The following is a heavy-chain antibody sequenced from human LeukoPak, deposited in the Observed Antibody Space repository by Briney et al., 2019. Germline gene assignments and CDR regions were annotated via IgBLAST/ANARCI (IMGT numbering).Heavy chain of an antibody. D-gene: IGHD5-24*01. CDR2: IYYSGST. CDR3: AREMATISSFDY. Sequence: SETLSLTCTVSGGSISSYYWSWIRQPPGKGLEWIGYIYYSGSTNYNPSLMRRVTISVDPSKNQFSLKLSSVTAADTAVYFCAREMATISSFDYWGQGTLVTVSS. CDR1: GGSISSYY. J-gene: IGHJ4*02. V-gene: IGHV4-59*12.